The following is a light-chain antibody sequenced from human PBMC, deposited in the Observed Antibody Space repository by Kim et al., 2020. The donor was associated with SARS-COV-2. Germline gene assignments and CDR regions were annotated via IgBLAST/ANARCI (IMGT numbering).Light chain of an antibody. CDR3: LQHNTYPIT. J-gene: IGKJ5*01. Sequence: AAVGDRVTIPCRASQDIRNDLGWYQQSPGRAPKRLISGASSLQSGVPSRFSGSGSGTEFTLTISSLQPEDFATYFCLQHNTYPITFGQGTRLEIK. V-gene: IGKV1-17*01. CDR1: QDIRND. CDR2: GAS.